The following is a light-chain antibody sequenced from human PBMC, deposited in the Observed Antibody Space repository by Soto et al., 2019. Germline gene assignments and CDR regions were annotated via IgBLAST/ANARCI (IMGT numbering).Light chain of an antibody. J-gene: IGLJ1*01. Sequence: QSVLTQPPSASGTPGQRVTISCSGSSSNIGSNTVNWYQQLPGTAPKLLIYRDNQRPSGVPDRFSGSKSGTSASLAISGLQSEDDADYYCGAWDDSLNGYVFGTGTKLTVL. V-gene: IGLV1-44*01. CDR2: RDN. CDR1: SSNIGSNT. CDR3: GAWDDSLNGYV.